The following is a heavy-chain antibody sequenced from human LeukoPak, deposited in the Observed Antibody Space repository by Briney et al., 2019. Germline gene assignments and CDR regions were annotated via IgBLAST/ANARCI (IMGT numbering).Heavy chain of an antibody. CDR1: GFTFSSYG. CDR2: ISYDGSNK. Sequence: GESLRLSCAASGFTFSSYGMHWVRQAPGKGLEWVAVISYDGSNKYYADSVKGRFTISRDNSKNTLYLQMNSLRAEDTAVYYCARVRYIVGAIFFDYWGQGTLVTVSS. J-gene: IGHJ4*02. CDR3: ARVRYIVGAIFFDY. D-gene: IGHD1-26*01. V-gene: IGHV3-30*03.